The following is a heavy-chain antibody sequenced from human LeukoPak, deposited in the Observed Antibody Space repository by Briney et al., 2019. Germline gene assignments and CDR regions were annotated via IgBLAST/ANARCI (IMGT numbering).Heavy chain of an antibody. V-gene: IGHV3-23*01. D-gene: IGHD1-26*01. J-gene: IGHJ5*02. CDR1: GFRFSDFT. Sequence: GGSLRLSCAASGFRFSDFTMTWVRQAPGKGPEWVSAIGGRGGSTYYADSLGGRFTISRDNSKDMLYLQMNSLKVEDTAVYYCAKSPEWEHRPLAFDPWGQGTLVTVSS. CDR3: AKSPEWEHRPLAFDP. CDR2: IGGRGGST.